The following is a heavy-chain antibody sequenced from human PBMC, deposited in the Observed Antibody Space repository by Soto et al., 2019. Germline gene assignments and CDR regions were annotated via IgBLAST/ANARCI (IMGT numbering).Heavy chain of an antibody. D-gene: IGHD6-19*01. Sequence: EVQLVQSGAEVKKAGESLKISCKGSGYSFTSYCIGWVRQMPGKGLEWMGIIHPGDSDTKYSPSFQGQVTISADNSISTAYLQWSSLKASDTAIYYCVRQSYTSGWSPWGQGTLVTVSS. CDR3: VRQSYTSGWSP. CDR1: GYSFTSYC. J-gene: IGHJ5*02. V-gene: IGHV5-51*01. CDR2: IHPGDSDT.